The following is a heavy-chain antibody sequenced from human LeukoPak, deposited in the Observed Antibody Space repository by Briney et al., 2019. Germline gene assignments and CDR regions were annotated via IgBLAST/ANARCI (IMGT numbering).Heavy chain of an antibody. CDR2: IYYSGST. CDR1: GGSISSGGYY. J-gene: IGHJ6*02. Sequence: PSETLSLTCTVSGGSISSGGYYWSWIRQHPGKGLEWIGYIYYSGSTYYNPSLKSRVTISVDTSKNQFSLKLSSVTAADTAVYYCARDTENYGMDVWGQGTTVTVSS. CDR3: ARDTENYGMDV. D-gene: IGHD4-11*01. V-gene: IGHV4-31*03.